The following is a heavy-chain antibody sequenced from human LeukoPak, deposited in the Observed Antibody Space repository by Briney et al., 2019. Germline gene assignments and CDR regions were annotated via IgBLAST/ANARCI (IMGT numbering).Heavy chain of an antibody. Sequence: PSETLSLTCTVSGGSISSYYWSWIRQPPGKGLEWIGEINHSGSTNYNPSLKSRVTISVDTSKNQFSLKLSSVTAADTAVYYCARVTLMTMVRGVIGFDYWGQGTLVTVSS. CDR2: INHSGST. CDR3: ARVTLMTMVRGVIGFDY. CDR1: GGSISSYY. J-gene: IGHJ4*02. V-gene: IGHV4-34*01. D-gene: IGHD3-10*01.